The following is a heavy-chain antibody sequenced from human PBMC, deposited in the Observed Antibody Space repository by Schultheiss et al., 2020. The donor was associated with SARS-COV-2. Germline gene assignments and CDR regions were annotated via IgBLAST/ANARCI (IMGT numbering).Heavy chain of an antibody. CDR2: IYHSGST. D-gene: IGHD2-2*01. CDR1: GYSISNGYC. CDR3: RPESTENWFDP. Sequence: SQTLSLTCTVSGYSISNGYCWGWIRQPPGKGLEWIGEIYHSGSTNYNPSLKSRVTMSVDTSKNQFSLKLSSVTAADTAVYYCRPESTENWFDPWGQGTLVTVSS. J-gene: IGHJ5*02. V-gene: IGHV4-38-2*02.